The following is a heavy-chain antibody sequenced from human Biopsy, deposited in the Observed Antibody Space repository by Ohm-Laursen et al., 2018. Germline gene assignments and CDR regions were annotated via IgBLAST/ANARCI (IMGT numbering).Heavy chain of an antibody. CDR2: ITSSGAST. D-gene: IGHD4-23*01. J-gene: IGHJ5*02. CDR1: GFTFSTYA. Sequence: SLRLSCAAFGFTFSTYAMSWVRQAPGKGLEWVSSITSSGASTDFADSVKGRFTISRDNARNSVYLQMNSLRAEDTAIYYCARGNGPSAWGQGTLVTVFS. CDR3: ARGNGPSA. V-gene: IGHV3-23*01.